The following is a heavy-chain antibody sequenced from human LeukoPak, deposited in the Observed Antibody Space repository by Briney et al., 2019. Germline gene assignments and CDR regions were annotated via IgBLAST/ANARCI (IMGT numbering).Heavy chain of an antibody. D-gene: IGHD1-26*01. Sequence: GGSLRLSCAASGFTFSSYGMHWVRQAPGKGVEWVAVIWYDGSNKYYADSVKGRFTISRDNSKNTLYLQMNSLRAEDTAVYYCARPTYSGSYYWFDYWGQGILVTVSS. V-gene: IGHV3-33*01. J-gene: IGHJ4*02. CDR1: GFTFSSYG. CDR3: ARPTYSGSYYWFDY. CDR2: IWYDGSNK.